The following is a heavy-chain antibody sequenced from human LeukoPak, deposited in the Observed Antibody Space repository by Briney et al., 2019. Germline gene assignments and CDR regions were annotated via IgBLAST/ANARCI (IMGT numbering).Heavy chain of an antibody. V-gene: IGHV1-69*13. CDR1: GGTFSNFG. D-gene: IGHD3-10*01. CDR3: AKSNGYGLVDI. Sequence: SVKVSCKASGGTFSNFGISWVRQAPGQGLEWMGGIIPIFHTPNYAQKFQGRVTITADESTSTAYMELSSLKSEDTAVYYCAKSNGYGLVDIWGQGTMVTVSS. CDR2: IIPIFHTP. J-gene: IGHJ3*02.